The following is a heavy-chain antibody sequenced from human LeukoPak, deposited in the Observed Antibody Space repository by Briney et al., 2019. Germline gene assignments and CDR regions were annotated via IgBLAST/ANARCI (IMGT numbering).Heavy chain of an antibody. J-gene: IGHJ5*02. V-gene: IGHV1-8*01. CDR2: MNPNSGNT. Sequence: GASVKVSCKASGYTFTSYDINWVRQATGQGLEWMGWMNPNSGNTGYAQKFQGRVTMTRNTSIGTAYMELSSLRSEDTAVYYCARVGSIAVAGSLNWFDPWGQGTLVTVSS. CDR3: ARVGSIAVAGSLNWFDP. D-gene: IGHD6-19*01. CDR1: GYTFTSYD.